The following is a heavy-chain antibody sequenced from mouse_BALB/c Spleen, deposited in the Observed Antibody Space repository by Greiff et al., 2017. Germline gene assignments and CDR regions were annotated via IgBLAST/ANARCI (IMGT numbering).Heavy chain of an antibody. V-gene: IGHV5-6-4*01. CDR3: TRETTVVARKYFDV. D-gene: IGHD1-1*01. J-gene: IGHJ1*01. CDR1: GFTFSSYT. CDR2: ISSGGSYT. Sequence: EVMLVESGGGLVKPGGSLKLSCAASGFTFSSYTMSWVRQTPEKRLEWVATISSGGSYTYYPDSVKGRFTISRDNAKNTLYLQMSSLKSEDTAMYYCTRETTVVARKYFDVWGAGTTVTVSS.